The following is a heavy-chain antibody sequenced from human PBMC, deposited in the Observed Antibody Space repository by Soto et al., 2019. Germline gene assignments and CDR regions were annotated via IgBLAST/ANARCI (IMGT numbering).Heavy chain of an antibody. V-gene: IGHV4-31*03. J-gene: IGHJ4*02. CDR3: ARVAAEYPGQGYFDY. CDR2: IYYSGST. CDR1: VGSISSGGYY. Sequence: QVQLQESGPGLVKPSQTLSLTCPVSVGSISSGGYYWSWIRQHPGKGLEWIGYIYYSGSTYYNPSLKSRVTISVDTSKNQFSLKLSSVTAADTAVYYCARVAAEYPGQGYFDYWGQGTLVTVSS. D-gene: IGHD6-13*01.